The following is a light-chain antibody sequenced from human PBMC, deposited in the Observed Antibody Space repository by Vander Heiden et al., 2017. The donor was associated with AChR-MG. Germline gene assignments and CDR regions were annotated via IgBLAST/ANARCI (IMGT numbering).Light chain of an antibody. CDR1: KLGDKY. V-gene: IGLV3-1*01. CDR2: QDS. Sequence: SYELTQPPSVSVSPGQTASITCSGDKLGDKYACWYQQKPGQSPVLVIYQDSKRPSGIPERFSGSNSGNTATLTISGTQAMDEADYYCQAWDSSKVGFGGGTKL. CDR3: QAWDSSKVG. J-gene: IGLJ2*01.